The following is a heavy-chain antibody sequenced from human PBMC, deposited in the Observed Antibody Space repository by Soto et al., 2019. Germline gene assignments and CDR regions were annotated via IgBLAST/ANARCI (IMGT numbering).Heavy chain of an antibody. CDR1: GYTFTSYS. V-gene: IGHV1-18*01. CDR3: ARDVGYGLIDY. Sequence: QVQLVQSGAEVKKPGASVKVSCKASGYTFTSYSIIWVRQAPGQGLEWMGWISAYNGNTYHARKLQGRVAMTTDTSTSTAYMELRSLRSDDTAVYYCARDVGYGLIDYWGQGTLVTVSS. D-gene: IGHD5-18*01. J-gene: IGHJ4*02. CDR2: ISAYNGNT.